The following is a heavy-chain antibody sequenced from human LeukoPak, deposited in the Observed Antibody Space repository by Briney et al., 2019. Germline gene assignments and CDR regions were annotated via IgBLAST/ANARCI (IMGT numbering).Heavy chain of an antibody. D-gene: IGHD3-16*01. CDR2: IYYSGST. CDR3: ARRGGRDDAFDI. Sequence: SETLSLTCTVSGGSISSSSYYWGWIRQPPGKGLEWIGSIYYSGSTYYNPSLKSRLTISVDTSENQFSLNLSSVTAADTAVYYCARRGGRDDAFDIWGQGTMVTVSS. CDR1: GGSISSSSYY. J-gene: IGHJ3*02. V-gene: IGHV4-39*07.